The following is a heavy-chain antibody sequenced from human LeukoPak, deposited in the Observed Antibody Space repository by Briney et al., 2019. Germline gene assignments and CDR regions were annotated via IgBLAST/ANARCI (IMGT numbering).Heavy chain of an antibody. Sequence: SGTLSLTCAVYGGSFSGYYWSWIRQPPGKGLEWIGEINHSGSTNYNPSLKSRVTISGDTSRNQFSLKLSSVTAADTAVYFCARVGYSYVINDWSRTGLGAYPTKYYYHMDVWGKGTTVTVSS. J-gene: IGHJ6*03. CDR2: INHSGST. CDR1: GGSFSGYY. CDR3: ARVGYSYVINDWSRTGLGAYPTKYYYHMDV. V-gene: IGHV4-34*01. D-gene: IGHD5-18*01.